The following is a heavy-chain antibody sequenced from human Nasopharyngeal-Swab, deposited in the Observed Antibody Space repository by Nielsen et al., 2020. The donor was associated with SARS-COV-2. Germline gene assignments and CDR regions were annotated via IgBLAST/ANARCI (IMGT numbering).Heavy chain of an antibody. V-gene: IGHV4-59*01. Sequence: RQAPGKGLEWIGHIYYSGSTNYNPSLKSRVTISVDTSKNQFSLKLSSVTAADTAVYYCARDGLFGDSAFDIWGQGTMVTVSS. CDR2: IYYSGST. CDR3: ARDGLFGDSAFDI. D-gene: IGHD3-10*01. J-gene: IGHJ3*02.